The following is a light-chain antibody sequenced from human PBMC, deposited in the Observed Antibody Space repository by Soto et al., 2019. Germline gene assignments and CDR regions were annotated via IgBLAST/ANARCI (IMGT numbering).Light chain of an antibody. V-gene: IGKV3-11*01. J-gene: IGKJ4*01. CDR2: DAS. Sequence: EIVLTQSPAALSLSPGGRATLSCRVSQSINIYLAWYQQKLGQAPRLLIYDASIRATDIPARFSGSGSGTDFTLTISSLEPEDFGVYYCKQRYIWPLPFGGGTKADIK. CDR1: QSINIY. CDR3: KQRYIWPLP.